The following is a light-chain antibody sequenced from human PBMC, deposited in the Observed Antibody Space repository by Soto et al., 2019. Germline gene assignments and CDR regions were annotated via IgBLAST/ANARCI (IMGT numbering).Light chain of an antibody. V-gene: IGKV3-20*01. J-gene: IGKJ1*01. Sequence: EIVLTQSPGTLSLSPGERATLSCRASQSVSNNYLAWYQQKHGQANRLLIYGASNRATGIPDRFSGSGYGTDFSLTISRLEPEDFAVYYCQQYGSSGTLGQGTKVDIK. CDR2: GAS. CDR3: QQYGSSGT. CDR1: QSVSNNY.